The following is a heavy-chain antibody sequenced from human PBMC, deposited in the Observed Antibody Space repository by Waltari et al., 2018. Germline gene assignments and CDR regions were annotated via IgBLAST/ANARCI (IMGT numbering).Heavy chain of an antibody. J-gene: IGHJ6*03. Sequence: QVQLVQSGAEVKKPGSSVKVSCKASGGTFSSYAISWVRQAPGQGLEWMGGIIPIFGTANYAQKFQGRVTITADESTSTAYMELSSLRSEDTAVYYCASFEGYCSSTSCPYYYYMDVWGKGTTVTVSS. CDR1: GGTFSSYA. V-gene: IGHV1-69*01. CDR3: ASFEGYCSSTSCPYYYYMDV. D-gene: IGHD2-2*01. CDR2: IIPIFGTA.